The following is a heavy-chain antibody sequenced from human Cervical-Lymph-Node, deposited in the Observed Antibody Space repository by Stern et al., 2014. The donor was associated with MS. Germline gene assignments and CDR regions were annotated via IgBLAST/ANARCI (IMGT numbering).Heavy chain of an antibody. V-gene: IGHV5-51*01. Sequence: EVQLVESGAEVKKPGDSLKISCKGSGYIFANYWIGWVRQMPGKGLEWTGIIYPGDSETRYNPSFHAQVPISADKSISTAYLQWSSLRESDTAIYYCARKDSSGYYSQIDNWGQGTLVTVSS. J-gene: IGHJ4*02. CDR3: ARKDSSGYYSQIDN. D-gene: IGHD3-22*01. CDR1: GYIFANYW. CDR2: IYPGDSET.